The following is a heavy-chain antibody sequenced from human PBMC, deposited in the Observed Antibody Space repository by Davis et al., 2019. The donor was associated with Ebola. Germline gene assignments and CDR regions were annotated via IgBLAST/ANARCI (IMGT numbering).Heavy chain of an antibody. CDR1: GYKFISYW. D-gene: IGHD6-19*01. CDR3: VRHLAVAGDGAY. CDR2: IDPSDSYT. J-gene: IGHJ4*02. V-gene: IGHV5-10-1*01. Sequence: GESLKISCKGPGYKFISYWVGWVRQMPGKGLEWMGRIDPSDSYTRYSPSFQGHVTISADKSISTAYLQWSSLKASDTAMYYCVRHLAVAGDGAYWGQGTRVTVSS.